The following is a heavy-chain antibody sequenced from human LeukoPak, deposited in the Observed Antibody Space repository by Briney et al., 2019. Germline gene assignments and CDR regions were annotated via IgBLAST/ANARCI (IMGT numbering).Heavy chain of an antibody. J-gene: IGHJ4*02. Sequence: PGGSLRVSCAASGFTFSNYNMNWVRQAPGKGLEWVSSIGSSSTYVYYADSVKGRFTISRDNAKNSLYLQMDSLAAEDTAVYYFARDHNDLTGTYWESFDCWGQGTLVTVSS. CDR2: IGSSSTYV. CDR3: ARDHNDLTGTYWESFDC. V-gene: IGHV3-21*01. D-gene: IGHD1-26*01. CDR1: GFTFSNYN.